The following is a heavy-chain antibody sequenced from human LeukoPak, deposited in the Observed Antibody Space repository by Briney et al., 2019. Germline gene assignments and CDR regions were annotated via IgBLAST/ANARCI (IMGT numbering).Heavy chain of an antibody. CDR1: GFTFDDYA. V-gene: IGHV3-23*01. CDR2: ISGSGGST. CDR3: AKNYRDAFDI. D-gene: IGHD4-11*01. J-gene: IGHJ3*02. Sequence: QAGGSLRLSCAASGFTFDDYAMHWVRQAPGKGLEWVSAISGSGGSTYYADSVKGRFTISRDNSKNTLYLQMNSLRAEDTAVYYCAKNYRDAFDIWGQGTMVTVSS.